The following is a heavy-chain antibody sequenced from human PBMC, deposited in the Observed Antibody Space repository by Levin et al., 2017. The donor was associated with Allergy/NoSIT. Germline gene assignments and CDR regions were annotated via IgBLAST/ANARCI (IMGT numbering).Heavy chain of an antibody. CDR3: AKDLAVAFYYCYGMDV. V-gene: IGHV3-30*18. CDR1: GFSFSNYG. Sequence: PGGSLRLSCAASGFSFSNYGMHWVRQAPGKGLEGVAVISYDGSNKYYADSVKGRFTISRDNSKNTLYLQMNSLRAEDTAVYYCAKDLAVAFYYCYGMDVWGQGTTVTVSS. D-gene: IGHD6-19*01. J-gene: IGHJ6*02. CDR2: ISYDGSNK.